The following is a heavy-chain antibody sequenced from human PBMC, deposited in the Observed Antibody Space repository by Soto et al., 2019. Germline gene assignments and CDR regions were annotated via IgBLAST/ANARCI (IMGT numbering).Heavy chain of an antibody. Sequence: QVQLVESGGGVVQPGRSLRLSCAASGFTFSSYAMHWVRQAPGKGLEWVAVISYDGSNKYYADSVKGRFTISRDNSKNXXYXQXXSLRAEDTAVYYCARDPELYGSGSEGDYYYYGMDVWGQGTTVTVSS. D-gene: IGHD3-10*01. CDR1: GFTFSSYA. J-gene: IGHJ6*02. CDR2: ISYDGSNK. V-gene: IGHV3-30-3*01. CDR3: ARDPELYGSGSEGDYYYYGMDV.